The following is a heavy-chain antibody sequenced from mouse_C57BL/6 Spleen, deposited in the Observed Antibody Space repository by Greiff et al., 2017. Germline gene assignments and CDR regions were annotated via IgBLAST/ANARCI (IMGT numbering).Heavy chain of an antibody. Sequence: VKLQESGAELVRPGASVTLSCKASGYTFTDYEMHWVKQTPVHGLEWIGAIDPETGGTAYNQKFKGKAILTADKSSSTAYMELRSLTSEDSAVYYCTREVGIYDGYPWYFDVWGTGTTVTVSS. V-gene: IGHV1-15*01. CDR1: GYTFTDYE. CDR3: TREVGIYDGYPWYFDV. D-gene: IGHD2-3*01. J-gene: IGHJ1*03. CDR2: IDPETGGT.